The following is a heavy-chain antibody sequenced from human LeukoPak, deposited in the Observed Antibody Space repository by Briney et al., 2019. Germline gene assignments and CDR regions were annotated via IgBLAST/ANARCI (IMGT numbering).Heavy chain of an antibody. V-gene: IGHV3-30*03. CDR1: GFTFSSYG. CDR2: ISYDGSNK. D-gene: IGHD3-3*01. Sequence: PGGSLRLSCAASGFTFSSYGMHWVRQAPGKGLEWVAVISYDGSNKYYADSVKGRFTISRDNSKNTLYLQMNSLRAEDTAVYYCAWRPKYYDFWSGYSPLSYWGQGTLVTVSS. CDR3: AWRPKYYDFWSGYSPLSY. J-gene: IGHJ4*02.